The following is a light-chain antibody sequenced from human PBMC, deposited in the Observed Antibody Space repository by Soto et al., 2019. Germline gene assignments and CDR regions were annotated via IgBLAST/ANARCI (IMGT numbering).Light chain of an antibody. Sequence: DIQMTQFPSSVSASVGDRVTITCRASQPLGAWLAWYQQKPGKAPKLLIYATSTLESGVPSRFSGSGSGTEFTLTISSLQPEDFATYYCQQADIFQLTFGGGTRVGIK. CDR1: QPLGAW. CDR2: ATS. CDR3: QQADIFQLT. V-gene: IGKV1-12*01. J-gene: IGKJ4*01.